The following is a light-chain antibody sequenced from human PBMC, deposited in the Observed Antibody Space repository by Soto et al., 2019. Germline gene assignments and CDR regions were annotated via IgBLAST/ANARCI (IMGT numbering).Light chain of an antibody. J-gene: IGLJ2*01. CDR3: AAWDDSLSGVV. Sequence: QSVLTQPPSASGTPGQRVTISCSGSSSNIGSNYVYWYQQLPGTDPKLLIYRNNQRPSGVPDRCSGSKSGTSASLAISGLRSEDEADDYCAAWDDSLSGVVFGGGTKLTVL. CDR1: SSNIGSNY. V-gene: IGLV1-47*01. CDR2: RNN.